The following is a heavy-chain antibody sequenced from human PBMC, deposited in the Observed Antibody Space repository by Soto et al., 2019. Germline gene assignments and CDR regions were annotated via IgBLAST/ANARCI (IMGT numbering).Heavy chain of an antibody. J-gene: IGHJ4*02. CDR3: ARAGSGYGDYVDY. CDR1: GGSISSSNW. CDR2: IYHSGST. Sequence: SETLSLTCAVSGGSISSSNWWSWVRQPPGKGLEWIGEIYHSGSTNYNPSLKSRVTISVDKSKNQFSLKLSSVTAADTAVYYCARAGSGYGDYVDYWGQGTLVTVSS. D-gene: IGHD4-17*01. V-gene: IGHV4-4*02.